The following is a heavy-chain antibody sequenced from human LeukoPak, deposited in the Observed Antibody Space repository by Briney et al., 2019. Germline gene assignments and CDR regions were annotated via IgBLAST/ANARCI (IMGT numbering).Heavy chain of an antibody. J-gene: IGHJ3*02. D-gene: IGHD6-6*01. CDR2: INPNSGGT. V-gene: IGHV1-2*02. CDR3: ARLYSSSPYDAFDI. Sequence: ASVKVSCKASGYTFTGYYMHWVRQAPGQGLEWMGWINPNSGGTNYAQKVQGRVTMTRDTSISTAYMELSRLRSDDTAVYYCARLYSSSPYDAFDIWGQGTMVTVSS. CDR1: GYTFTGYY.